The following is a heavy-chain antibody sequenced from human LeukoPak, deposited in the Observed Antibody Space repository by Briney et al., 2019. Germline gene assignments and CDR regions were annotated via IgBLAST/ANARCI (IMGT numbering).Heavy chain of an antibody. V-gene: IGHV1-46*01. CDR2: INPSGRST. CDR3: AKEEGQVPGPLVVAGTYYFDY. J-gene: IGHJ4*02. Sequence: ASVRVSCKASGYAFTSNHIHWVRQAPGQGLEWMGIINPSGRSTNYAQKFQGRVTMTSDTSTSTVFMELTSLRSEDTVVYYCAKEEGQVPGPLVVAGTYYFDYWGQGTLVTVSS. D-gene: IGHD2-15*01. CDR1: GYAFTSNH.